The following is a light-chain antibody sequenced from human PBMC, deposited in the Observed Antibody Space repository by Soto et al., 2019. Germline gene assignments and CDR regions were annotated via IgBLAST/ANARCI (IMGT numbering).Light chain of an antibody. CDR1: SSDVGGYNY. V-gene: IGLV2-14*01. Sequence: QSALTQPASVSGSPGQSIPISCTGTSSDVGGYNYVSWYQQHPGKAPKLVIYDVSNRPSGVSNRFSGSKSGNTASLTISGLQAEDEADYYCSSYTSSSTLGFGTGTKLTVL. CDR2: DVS. J-gene: IGLJ1*01. CDR3: SSYTSSSTLG.